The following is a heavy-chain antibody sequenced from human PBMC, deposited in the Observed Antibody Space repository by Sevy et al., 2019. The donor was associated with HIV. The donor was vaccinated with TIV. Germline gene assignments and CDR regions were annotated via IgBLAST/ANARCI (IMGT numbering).Heavy chain of an antibody. CDR2: ISGSGGST. J-gene: IGHJ4*02. CDR3: AKVYCSGGSCYYRDWDYFDY. CDR1: GFTFSSYA. Sequence: SCAASGFTFSSYAMSWVRQARGKGLEWVSAISGSGGSTYYADSVKGRFTISRDNSKNTRYLQMNSLRAEDTAVYYCAKVYCSGGSCYYRDWDYFDYWGQGTLVTVSS. V-gene: IGHV3-23*01. D-gene: IGHD2-15*01.